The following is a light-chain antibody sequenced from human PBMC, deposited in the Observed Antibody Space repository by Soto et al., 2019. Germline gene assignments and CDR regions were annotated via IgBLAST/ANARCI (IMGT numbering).Light chain of an antibody. Sequence: DIQMTQSPSSLSASVGDRVTITCQASQDISNYLNWYQQKPGKAPKLRIYDASNLETGVPSRFSGSGSGTDFTFTISSLQTEDIATYYCQQYDNLPLTFGGGTKVEIK. CDR1: QDISNY. CDR2: DAS. J-gene: IGKJ4*01. V-gene: IGKV1-33*01. CDR3: QQYDNLPLT.